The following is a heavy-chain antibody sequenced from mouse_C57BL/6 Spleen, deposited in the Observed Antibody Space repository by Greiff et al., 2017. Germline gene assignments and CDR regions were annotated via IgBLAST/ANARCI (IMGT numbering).Heavy chain of an antibody. CDR1: GYTFTSYW. CDR3: ARRPVVAKGYAMDY. Sequence: VQLQQPGAELVKPGASVKLSCKASGYTFTSYWMHWVKQRPGQGLEWIGMIHPNSGSTNYNEKFKSKATLTVDKSSSTAYMQLSSLTSEDSAVXYCARRPVVAKGYAMDYWGQGTSVTVSS. V-gene: IGHV1-64*01. D-gene: IGHD1-1*01. J-gene: IGHJ4*01. CDR2: IHPNSGST.